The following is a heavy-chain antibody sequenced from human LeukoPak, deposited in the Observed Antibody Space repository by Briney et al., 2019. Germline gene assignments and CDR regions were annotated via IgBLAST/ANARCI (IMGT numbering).Heavy chain of an antibody. J-gene: IGHJ4*02. D-gene: IGHD6-19*01. Sequence: SETLSLTCAVYGGSFSGYYWSWIRQPPGKGLEWIGEINHSGSTNYNPSLKSRVTISVDTSKTQFSLKLSSVTAADTAVYYCARGRRSYAWLVLKYYFDYWGQGTLVTVSS. CDR2: INHSGST. CDR3: ARGRRSYAWLVLKYYFDY. V-gene: IGHV4-34*01. CDR1: GGSFSGYY.